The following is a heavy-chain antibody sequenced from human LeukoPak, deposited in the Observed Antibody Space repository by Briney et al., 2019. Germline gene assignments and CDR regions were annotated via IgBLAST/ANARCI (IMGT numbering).Heavy chain of an antibody. CDR2: MNPNSGNT. D-gene: IGHD2-2*02. Sequence: ASVKVSCKASGYTFTSYDINWVRQATGQGLEWMGWMNPNSGNTGYAQKFQGRVTITRNTSISTAYMELSSLRSEDTAVYYCARAQRLVVPAAIGEYYFDYWGQGTLVTVSS. CDR1: GYTFTSYD. J-gene: IGHJ4*02. CDR3: ARAQRLVVPAAIGEYYFDY. V-gene: IGHV1-8*03.